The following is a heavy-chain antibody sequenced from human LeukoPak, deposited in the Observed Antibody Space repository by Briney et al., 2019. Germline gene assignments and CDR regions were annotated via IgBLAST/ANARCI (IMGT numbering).Heavy chain of an antibody. Sequence: SGTLSLTCAVSGDSISSGDWWTWIRQSPGKGLEWLGELFHTGRTNYNPSLKSRVTISVDTSKNQFSLKLSSVTAADTAVYYCARGRRGSSDIVVVVAATRWFDPWGQGTLVTVSS. CDR2: LFHTGRT. CDR3: ARGRRGSSDIVVVVAATRWFDP. V-gene: IGHV4-4*02. J-gene: IGHJ5*02. CDR1: GDSISSGDW. D-gene: IGHD2-15*01.